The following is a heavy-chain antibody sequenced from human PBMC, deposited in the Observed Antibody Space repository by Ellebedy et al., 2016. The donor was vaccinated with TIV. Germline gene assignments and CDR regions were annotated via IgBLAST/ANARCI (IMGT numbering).Heavy chain of an antibody. CDR2: IYYSGST. Sequence: MPSETLSLTCSVSGDSISSNYWTWIRQPPGKGLEWIGYIYYSGSTNYDPSLKSRVTISVDTSKTQFSLKLSSVTAADTAVYYCASESNSGYFDYWGQGILVTVSS. CDR3: ASESNSGYFDY. D-gene: IGHD4-11*01. CDR1: GDSISSNY. J-gene: IGHJ4*02. V-gene: IGHV4-59*08.